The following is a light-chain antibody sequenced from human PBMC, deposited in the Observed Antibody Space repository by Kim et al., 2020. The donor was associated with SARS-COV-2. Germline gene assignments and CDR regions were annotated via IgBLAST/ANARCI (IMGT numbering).Light chain of an antibody. J-gene: IGLJ2*01. CDR3: CSYAGSYTPVV. CDR1: SSDVGGYTY. V-gene: IGLV2-11*01. Sequence: QSVTISCTGTSSDVGGYTYVSWYQQHPGKAPKLMIYDVSKRPSGVPDRFSGSKSGNTASLTVSGLQAEDEADYYCCSYAGSYTPVVFGGGTQLTVL. CDR2: DVS.